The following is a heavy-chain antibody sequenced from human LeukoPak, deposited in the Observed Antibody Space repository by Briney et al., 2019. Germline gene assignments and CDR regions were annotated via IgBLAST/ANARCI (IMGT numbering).Heavy chain of an antibody. D-gene: IGHD2-2*01. CDR1: GYTFTSYG. J-gene: IGHJ4*02. V-gene: IGHV1-18*01. CDR3: ARDNEYQLPHGDY. Sequence: ASVKVSCKASGYTFTSYGISWVRQAPGQGLEWMGRISAYNGNTNYAEKLHRRVTMTTDTSTGTAYMELRSLRSDDTAVYYCARDNEYQLPHGDYWGQGTLVTVSS. CDR2: ISAYNGNT.